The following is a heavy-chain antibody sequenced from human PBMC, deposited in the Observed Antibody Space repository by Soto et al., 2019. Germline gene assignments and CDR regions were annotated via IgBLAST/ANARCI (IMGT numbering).Heavy chain of an antibody. J-gene: IGHJ4*02. D-gene: IGHD1-1*01. V-gene: IGHV1-3*01. Sequence: QVQLVQSGAEVKKPGASVKVSCKASGYTFTSYAMHWVRQAPGQRLEWMGWINAGNGNTKYSQKFQGRVTITRDTSASTAYMELSSLRSEDTAVYYCARDQNWNLGIFDYWGQGTLVTVSS. CDR1: GYTFTSYA. CDR2: INAGNGNT. CDR3: ARDQNWNLGIFDY.